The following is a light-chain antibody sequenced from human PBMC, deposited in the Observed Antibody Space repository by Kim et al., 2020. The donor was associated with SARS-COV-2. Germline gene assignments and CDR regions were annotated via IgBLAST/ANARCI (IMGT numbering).Light chain of an antibody. CDR2: GAS. CDR1: QSVSNN. J-gene: IGKJ2*01. Sequence: SPGERATLSCRASQSVSNNLAWYQHKPGQPPRLLIYGASTRATGDPARFSGSGSGTDFTLTVSSLQSEDFAVYYCHQYNDWPPGDTFGQGTKLEI. CDR3: HQYNDWPPGDT. V-gene: IGKV3-15*01.